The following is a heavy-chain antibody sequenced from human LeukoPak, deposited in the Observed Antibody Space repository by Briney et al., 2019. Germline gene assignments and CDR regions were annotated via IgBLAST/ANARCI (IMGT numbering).Heavy chain of an antibody. CDR3: AKLHLGADS. CDR2: ISGSGGST. J-gene: IGHJ4*02. Sequence: GVSLRLSCAASGFTFSTYAMSRVRQAPGKGLEWVSAISGSGGSTYFADSVNGRFTISRDNSKNTLYLQMNSLRAEDTAVYYCAKLHLGADSWGQGTLVTVSS. CDR1: GFTFSTYA. V-gene: IGHV3-23*01.